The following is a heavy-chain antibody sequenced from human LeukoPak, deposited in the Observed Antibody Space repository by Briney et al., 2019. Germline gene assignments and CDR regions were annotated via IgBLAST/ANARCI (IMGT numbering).Heavy chain of an antibody. CDR2: IYYSGTT. CDR3: TSRGWIVGLVDY. D-gene: IGHD3-22*01. V-gene: IGHV4-39*01. Sequence: SETLSLTCTVSGGSISSSSYYCVWIRQPPGKGLEWIASIYYSGTTYYNPSLKSRVTISADTSKNQFSLKLSSVTTTDTAVYYCTSRGWIVGLVDYWGQGTLVTVSS. CDR1: GGSISSSSYY. J-gene: IGHJ4*02.